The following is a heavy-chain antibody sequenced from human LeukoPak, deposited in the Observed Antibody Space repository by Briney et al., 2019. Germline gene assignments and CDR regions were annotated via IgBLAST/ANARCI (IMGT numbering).Heavy chain of an antibody. Sequence: GGSLRLSCAASGFTFSTYWMHWVRQAPGKGLVWVSRINSDGSSTSYADSVKGRFTISRDNAKNSLYLQMNSLRAEDTAVYYCASDQWPLPYDYWGQGTLVTVSS. D-gene: IGHD6-19*01. CDR1: GFTFSTYW. CDR3: ASDQWPLPYDY. V-gene: IGHV3-74*01. J-gene: IGHJ4*02. CDR2: INSDGSST.